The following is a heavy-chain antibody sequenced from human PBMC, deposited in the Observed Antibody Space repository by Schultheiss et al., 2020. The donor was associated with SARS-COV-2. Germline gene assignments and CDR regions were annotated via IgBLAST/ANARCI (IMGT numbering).Heavy chain of an antibody. CDR2: ISYDGSNK. CDR1: AFTFSSYG. J-gene: IGHJ3*02. D-gene: IGHD5-12*01. Sequence: GGSLRLSCAASAFTFSSYGFHWVRQAPAKGLEWVAVISYDGSNKYYADSVKGRFTISRDNSKNTLYLQMNSLRADDTAVYYCAREVATVAFDIWGQGTMVTVSS. V-gene: IGHV3-30*03. CDR3: AREVATVAFDI.